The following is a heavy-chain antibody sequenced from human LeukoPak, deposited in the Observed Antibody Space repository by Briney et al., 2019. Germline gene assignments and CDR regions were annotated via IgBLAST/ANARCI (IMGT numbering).Heavy chain of an antibody. CDR1: GYTFTGYY. Sequence: ASVKVSCKASGYTFTGYYMHWVRQAPGQGLEWMGWINPNSGGTNYAQKFQGRVTMTRDTSISTAYMELSRLRSDDTAVYYCASVDKYSSKRGFDYWGQGTLVTVSS. J-gene: IGHJ4*02. CDR2: INPNSGGT. D-gene: IGHD6-13*01. V-gene: IGHV1-2*02. CDR3: ASVDKYSSKRGFDY.